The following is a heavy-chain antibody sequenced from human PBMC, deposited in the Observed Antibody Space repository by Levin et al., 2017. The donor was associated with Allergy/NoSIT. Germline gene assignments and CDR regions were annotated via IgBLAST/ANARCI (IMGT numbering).Heavy chain of an antibody. V-gene: IGHV3-21*01. CDR2: ISGSTKYI. CDR1: GFTFSTYS. J-gene: IGHJ3*02. Sequence: PGGSLRLSCAASGFTFSTYSMSWVRQAPGKGLEWVASISGSTKYIYHAASVKGRFTISRDNAKNSLSLQMNSLRTEDTAVYYCARLVGATTGGVPDAFDIWGQGTMVTVSS. D-gene: IGHD1-26*01. CDR3: ARLVGATTGGVPDAFDI.